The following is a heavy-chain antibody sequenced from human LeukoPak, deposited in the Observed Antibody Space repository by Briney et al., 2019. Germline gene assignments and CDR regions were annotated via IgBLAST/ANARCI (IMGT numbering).Heavy chain of an antibody. Sequence: GGSLRLSCAASGFTFSSYGMSWVRQAPGKGLEWVSAISGSGGSTYYADSVKGRFTISRDNSKNTLYLQMNSLRAEDTAVYYCARFYANEWELPHWGQGTLVTVSS. CDR1: GFTFSSYG. CDR2: ISGSGGST. D-gene: IGHD1-26*01. J-gene: IGHJ4*02. CDR3: ARFYANEWELPH. V-gene: IGHV3-23*01.